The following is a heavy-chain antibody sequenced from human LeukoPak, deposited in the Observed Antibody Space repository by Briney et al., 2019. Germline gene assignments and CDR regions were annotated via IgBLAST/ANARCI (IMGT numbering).Heavy chain of an antibody. CDR2: IIPIFGTA. V-gene: IGHV1-69*13. J-gene: IGHJ4*02. Sequence: SVKVSCKASGGTFSSYAISWVRQAPGQGLEWMGGIIPIFGTANYAQRFQGRVTITADESTSTACMELSSLRSEDTAVYYCARGSVLLWFGAEFDYWGQGTLVTVSS. D-gene: IGHD3-10*01. CDR1: GGTFSSYA. CDR3: ARGSVLLWFGAEFDY.